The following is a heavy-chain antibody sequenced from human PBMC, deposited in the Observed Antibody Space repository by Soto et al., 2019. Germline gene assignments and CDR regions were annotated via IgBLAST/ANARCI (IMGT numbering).Heavy chain of an antibody. Sequence: PSETLSLTCAVYGGSFSGYYWGWVRQSPGKGLEWIESIYYSGSTHYNPSLKSRVTVSVDTSKNQFSLKLTSVTAADTAVYFCVSHRNYIVVSGSFFDYWSQGTLVTVSS. CDR1: GGSFSGYY. J-gene: IGHJ4*02. CDR2: IYYSGST. V-gene: IGHV4-34*01. D-gene: IGHD6-19*01. CDR3: VSHRNYIVVSGSFFDY.